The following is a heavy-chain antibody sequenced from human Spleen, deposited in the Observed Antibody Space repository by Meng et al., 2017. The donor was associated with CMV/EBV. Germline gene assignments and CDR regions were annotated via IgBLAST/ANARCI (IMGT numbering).Heavy chain of an antibody. V-gene: IGHV4-59*12. CDR3: ASGGTWPTSFDP. Sequence: SETLSLTCTVSGGSISSYYWSWIRQPPGKGLEWIGYIYYSGSTNYNPSLKSRVTISVDTSKNQFSLRLSSVTAADTAVYYCASGGTWPTSFDPWGQGTLVTVSS. CDR2: IYYSGST. J-gene: IGHJ5*02. D-gene: IGHD2-15*01. CDR1: GGSISSYY.